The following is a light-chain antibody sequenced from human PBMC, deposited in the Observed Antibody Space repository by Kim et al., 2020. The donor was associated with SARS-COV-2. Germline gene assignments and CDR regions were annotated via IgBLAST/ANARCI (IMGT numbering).Light chain of an antibody. CDR2: EVS. CDR3: YSFTSSTTWV. Sequence: GQSVTISFTGTSSDVGSYNRVSWYQQPPGTAPKLMIYEVSNRPSGVPDRFSGSKSGNTASLTISGLQAEDEADYYCYSFTSSTTWVFGGGTKLTVL. J-gene: IGLJ3*02. CDR1: SSDVGSYNR. V-gene: IGLV2-18*02.